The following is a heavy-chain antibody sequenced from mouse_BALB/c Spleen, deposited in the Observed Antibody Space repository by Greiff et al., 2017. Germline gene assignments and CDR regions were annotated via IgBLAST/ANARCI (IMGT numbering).Heavy chain of an antibody. V-gene: IGHV14-3*02. CDR2: IDPANGNT. Sequence: EVQLQLSGAELVKPGASVKLSCTASGFNIKDTYMHWVKQRPEQGLEWIGRIDPANGNTKYDPKFQGKATITADTSSNTAYLQLSSLTSEDTAVYYCAYSSGYGFAYWGQGTLVTVSA. CDR3: AYSSGYGFAY. D-gene: IGHD3-1*01. CDR1: GFNIKDTY. J-gene: IGHJ3*01.